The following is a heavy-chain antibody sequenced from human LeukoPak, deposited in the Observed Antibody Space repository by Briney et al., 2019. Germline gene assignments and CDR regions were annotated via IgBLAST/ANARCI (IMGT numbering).Heavy chain of an antibody. CDR3: AKDGYYSTGGYFDY. Sequence: AGGSLRLSCAASGFTFDDYAMHWVRQAPGKGLEWVSGISWNSGSIGYVDSVKGRFTISRDNAKNSLYLQMNSLRAEDTALYYCAKDGYYSTGGYFDYWGQGTLVTVSS. CDR2: ISWNSGSI. J-gene: IGHJ4*02. D-gene: IGHD3-22*01. V-gene: IGHV3-9*01. CDR1: GFTFDDYA.